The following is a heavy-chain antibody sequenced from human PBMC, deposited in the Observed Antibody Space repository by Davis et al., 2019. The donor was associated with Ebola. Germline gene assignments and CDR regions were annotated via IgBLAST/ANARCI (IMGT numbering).Heavy chain of an antibody. CDR3: AGRLVAARGYYYYGMDV. CDR2: ISSSSSYI. J-gene: IGHJ6*02. V-gene: IGHV3-21*01. Sequence: GESLKISCAASGFTFSSYSMNWVRQAPGKGLEWVSSISSSSSYIYYADSVKGRFTISRDNAKNSLYLQMNSLRAEDTAVYYCAGRLVAARGYYYYGMDVWGQGTTVTVSS. D-gene: IGHD6-6*01. CDR1: GFTFSSYS.